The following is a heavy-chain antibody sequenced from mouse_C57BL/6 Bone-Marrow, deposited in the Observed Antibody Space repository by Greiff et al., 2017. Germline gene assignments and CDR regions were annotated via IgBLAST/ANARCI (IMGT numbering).Heavy chain of an antibody. Sequence: VKVVESGAELARPGASVKLSCKASGYTFTSYGISWVKQRTGQGLEWIGEIYPRSGNTYYNEKFKGKATLTADKSSSTAYMELRSLTSEDSAVYFCARRATTVVAKDAMDYWGQGTSVTVSS. CDR3: ARRATTVVAKDAMDY. D-gene: IGHD1-1*01. CDR1: GYTFTSYG. J-gene: IGHJ4*01. V-gene: IGHV1-81*01. CDR2: IYPRSGNT.